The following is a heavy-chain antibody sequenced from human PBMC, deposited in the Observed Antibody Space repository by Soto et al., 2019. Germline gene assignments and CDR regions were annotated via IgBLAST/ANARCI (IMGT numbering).Heavy chain of an antibody. J-gene: IGHJ5*02. V-gene: IGHV1-18*01. CDR2: ISAYNGNT. Sequence: ALVKVSCKASGYTFTSYGISWVRQAPGQGLEWMGWISAYNGNTNYAQKLQGRVTMTTDTSTSTAYMELRSLRSDDTAVYYCARTRPPFSWQQLFTKWFDPWGQGTMVTV. D-gene: IGHD6-13*01. CDR3: ARTRPPFSWQQLFTKWFDP. CDR1: GYTFTSYG.